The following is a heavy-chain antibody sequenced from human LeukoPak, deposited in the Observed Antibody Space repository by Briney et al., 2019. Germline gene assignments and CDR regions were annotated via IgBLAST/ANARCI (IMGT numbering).Heavy chain of an antibody. Sequence: GESLKISCKGSGYSFTSYWIGWVRQMPGKGLEWMGIIYPGDSDTRYSPSFQGQVTISADKSISTAYLQWSSLKASDTAMYYCARSSWGYCSGGSYLLYYFDYWGQGTLVTVSS. CDR3: ARSSWGYCSGGSYLLYYFDY. D-gene: IGHD2-15*01. V-gene: IGHV5-51*01. CDR1: GYSFTSYW. CDR2: IYPGDSDT. J-gene: IGHJ4*02.